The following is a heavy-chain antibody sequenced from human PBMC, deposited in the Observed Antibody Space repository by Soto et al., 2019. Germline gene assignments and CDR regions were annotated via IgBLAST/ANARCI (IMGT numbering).Heavy chain of an antibody. Sequence: QVQLVQSGTEARKPGASVKVSCRASGYIFTGYAIQWVRQAPGQRLEWMGWIAAGNGNTRYSQKFQDRVTISRDITASTAYMELSSLRSEDTAIYFCATTASGTNYCDHWGQGTLVTVYS. V-gene: IGHV1-3*01. CDR1: GYIFTGYA. CDR3: ATTASGTNYCDH. CDR2: IAAGNGNT. D-gene: IGHD4-4*01. J-gene: IGHJ4*02.